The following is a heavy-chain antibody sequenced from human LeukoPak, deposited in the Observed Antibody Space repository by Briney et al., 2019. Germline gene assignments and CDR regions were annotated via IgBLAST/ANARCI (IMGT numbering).Heavy chain of an antibody. CDR3: AKNYYDSSGYFDY. V-gene: IGHV3-23*01. CDR2: INFSGGNT. J-gene: IGHJ4*02. Sequence: PGGSLRLSSAASGFTFSDSAMNWVRQAPGKGLEWLSLINFSGGNTYYADSMKGRFTISRDNSKNTLYLQMNSLRAEDTAVYYCAKNYYDSSGYFDYWGQGTLVTVSS. D-gene: IGHD3-22*01. CDR1: GFTFSDSA.